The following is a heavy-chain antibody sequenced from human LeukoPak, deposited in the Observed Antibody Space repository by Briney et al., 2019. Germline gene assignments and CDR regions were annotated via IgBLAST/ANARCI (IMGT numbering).Heavy chain of an antibody. CDR3: ARGLAEDYYGSGEIDP. CDR1: GGSISSGGYY. V-gene: IGHV4-30-2*01. J-gene: IGHJ5*02. CDR2: IYHSGST. D-gene: IGHD3-10*01. Sequence: SQTLSLTCTVSGGSISSGGYYWSWIRQPPGKGLEWIGYIYHSGSTYYNPSLKSRVTISVDRSKNQFSLKLSSVTAADTAVYYCARGLAEDYYGSGEIDPWGQGTLVTVSS.